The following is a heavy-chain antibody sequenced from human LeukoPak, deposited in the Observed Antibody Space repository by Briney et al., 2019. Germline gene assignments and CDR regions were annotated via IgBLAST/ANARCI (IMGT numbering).Heavy chain of an antibody. Sequence: LSLTCTVSGGSISSYYWNWVRQAPGKGLEWVSYISRSGSTIYYADSVKGRFTISRDNVKNSLYLQMNSLRAEDTAVYYCAREAAYYFDYWGQGTLVTVSS. CDR3: AREAAYYFDY. J-gene: IGHJ4*02. CDR1: GGSISSYY. V-gene: IGHV3-48*03. CDR2: ISRSGSTI.